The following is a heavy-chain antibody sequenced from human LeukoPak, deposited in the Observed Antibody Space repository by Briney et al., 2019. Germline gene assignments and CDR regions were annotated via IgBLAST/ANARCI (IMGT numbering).Heavy chain of an antibody. CDR1: GYSINSGYH. D-gene: IGHD5-18*01. CDR3: ARGGTAMASDY. J-gene: IGHJ4*02. V-gene: IGHV4-38-2*02. Sequence: PSETLSLTCSVSGYSINSGYHWGWIRQPPGKGLEWIAIMHHTGSTHYNPSLQSRVTISINTSKNQFSLKLSSVTAADTAVYYCARGGTAMASDYWGQGTLVTVSS. CDR2: MHHTGST.